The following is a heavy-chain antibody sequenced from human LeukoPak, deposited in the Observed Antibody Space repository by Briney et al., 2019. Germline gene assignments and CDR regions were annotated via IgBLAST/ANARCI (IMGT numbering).Heavy chain of an antibody. CDR1: GFTFSSYW. V-gene: IGHV3-7*01. J-gene: IGHJ4*02. Sequence: GGSLRLSCAASGFTFSSYWMSWVRQAPGKGLEWVANINQDGSEKYYVDSVKGRFTISRDNAKNSLYLQMNSLRAEDTAVYYCARRAGAYSHPYDYWGQGTLVTVSS. CDR3: ARRAGAYSHPYDY. CDR2: INQDGSEK. D-gene: IGHD4/OR15-4a*01.